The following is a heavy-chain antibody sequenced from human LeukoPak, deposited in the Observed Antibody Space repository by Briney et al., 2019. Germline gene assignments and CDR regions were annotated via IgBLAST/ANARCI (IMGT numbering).Heavy chain of an antibody. CDR1: GYTFTGYY. J-gene: IGHJ6*03. CDR2: INPNSGGT. CDR3: ARGVRGSYGLHYYYMDV. D-gene: IGHD1-26*01. V-gene: IGHV1-2*02. Sequence: ASVKVSCKASGYTFTGYYMHWVRQAPGQGLEWMGWINPNSGGTNYAQKLQGRVTMTRDTSISTAYMELSRLRSDDTAVYYCARGVRGSYGLHYYYMDVWGKGTTVTVSS.